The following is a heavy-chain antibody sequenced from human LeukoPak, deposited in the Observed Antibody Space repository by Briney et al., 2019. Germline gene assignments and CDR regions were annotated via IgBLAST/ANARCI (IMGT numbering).Heavy chain of an antibody. Sequence: SETLSLTCAVSGGSISSSNWWSWVRQPPGKGLEWIGEIYHSGSTNYNPSLKSRVTISVDKSKNQFFLKLSSVTAADTAVYYCARRIAAADTSWCDPGGQGTLVTVSS. J-gene: IGHJ5*02. V-gene: IGHV4-4*02. CDR2: IYHSGST. D-gene: IGHD6-13*01. CDR3: ARRIAAADTSWCDP. CDR1: GGSISSSNW.